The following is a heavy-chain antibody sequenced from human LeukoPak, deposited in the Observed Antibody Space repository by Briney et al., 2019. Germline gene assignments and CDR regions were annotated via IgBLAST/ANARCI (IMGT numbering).Heavy chain of an antibody. V-gene: IGHV3-43D*03. Sequence: GGSLRLSCAASGFTFDDYAMHWVRQAPGKGLEWVSLISWDGGSTYYADSVKGRFTISRDNSKNSPYLQMNSLRAEDTALYYCAKDFRPIGGSSGWTGTDYWGQGTLVTVSS. CDR2: ISWDGGST. CDR3: AKDFRPIGGSSGWTGTDY. CDR1: GFTFDDYA. J-gene: IGHJ4*02. D-gene: IGHD6-19*01.